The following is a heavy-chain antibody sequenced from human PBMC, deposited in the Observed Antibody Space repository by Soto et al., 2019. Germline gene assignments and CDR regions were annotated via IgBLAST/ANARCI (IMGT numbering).Heavy chain of an antibody. CDR2: ISPNSGRP. D-gene: IGHD3-16*01. CDR1: GYTFNKYD. Sequence: ASVKVSCKASGYTFNKYDITWVRQAPGQGLEWLGLISPNSGRPSYAQKFEGRVTMTTDTSTTTAYLELRSLGVEDTAVYYCATPYYFNHWGPGTLVTVSS. J-gene: IGHJ1*01. V-gene: IGHV1-18*04. CDR3: ATPYYFNH.